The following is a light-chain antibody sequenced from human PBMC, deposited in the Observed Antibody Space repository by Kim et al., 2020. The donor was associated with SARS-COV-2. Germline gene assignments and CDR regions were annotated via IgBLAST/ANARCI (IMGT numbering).Light chain of an antibody. CDR3: QQYNSYPYT. CDR2: GAS. V-gene: IGKV1-16*02. CDR1: QGINNY. J-gene: IGKJ2*01. Sequence: DIQMTQSPPSLSASVGDRVTITCRASQGINNYLAWFQQKPGKAPKSLIYGASTLHSGVPSKFSGSGCGTDFTLIISNLQPDDFATYYCQQYNSYPYTFGQGTKVDIK.